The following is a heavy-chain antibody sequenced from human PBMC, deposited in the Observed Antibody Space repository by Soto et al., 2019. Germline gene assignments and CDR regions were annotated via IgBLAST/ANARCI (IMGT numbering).Heavy chain of an antibody. CDR2: INPNSGST. CDR1: VYTFTSYD. V-gene: IGHV1-2*04. Sequence: AASVKVSCKASVYTFTSYDINWVRQATGQGLEWMGWINPNSGSTNYAQKFQGWVTMTRDTSISTAYMELSRLRSDDTAVYYCARAFGSYYYYYMDVWGKGTTVTVSS. CDR3: ARAFGSYYYYYMDV. D-gene: IGHD3-10*01. J-gene: IGHJ6*03.